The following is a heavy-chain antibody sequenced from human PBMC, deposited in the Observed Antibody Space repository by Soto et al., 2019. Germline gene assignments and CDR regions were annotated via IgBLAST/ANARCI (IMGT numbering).Heavy chain of an antibody. Sequence: PGGSLRLSCSASGFTFGASALQWVRQASGKGLEWLGRIGSRGETYATTYAASVKGRFTISRDDSKSIAYLQMNSLKTEDTAVYYCTTNYYDSSGYDNWFDPWGQGTLVTVSS. J-gene: IGHJ5*02. D-gene: IGHD3-22*01. CDR1: GFTFGASA. V-gene: IGHV3-73*01. CDR3: TTNYYDSSGYDNWFDP. CDR2: IGSRGETYAT.